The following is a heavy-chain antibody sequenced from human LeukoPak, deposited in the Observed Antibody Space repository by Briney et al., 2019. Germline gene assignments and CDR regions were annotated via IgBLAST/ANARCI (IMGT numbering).Heavy chain of an antibody. CDR2: ITWNSGRI. V-gene: IGHV3-9*01. J-gene: IGHJ4*02. CDR1: GFTFDDFA. CDR3: ARGLTTVTAYFEY. Sequence: PGGSLRLSCVASGFTFDDFAMHWVRQIPGKGLEWVSSITWNSGRIGYADSVKGRFTISRDNARNSLYLQMNSLRAEDTAFYYCARGLTTVTAYFEYWGQGTLVTVSS. D-gene: IGHD4-17*01.